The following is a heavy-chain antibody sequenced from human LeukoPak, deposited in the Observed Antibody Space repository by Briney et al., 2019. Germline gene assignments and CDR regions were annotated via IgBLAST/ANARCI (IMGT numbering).Heavy chain of an antibody. Sequence: ETLSLTCAVYGGSFSGYYWSWIRQPPGKGLEWIGEINHSGSTNYNPSLKSRVTISVDTSKNQFSLKLSSVTAADTAVYYCARAMGYYYYGMDVWGQGTTVTVSS. CDR2: INHSGST. V-gene: IGHV4-34*01. J-gene: IGHJ6*02. CDR3: ARAMGYYYYGMDV. CDR1: GGSFSGYY. D-gene: IGHD3-16*01.